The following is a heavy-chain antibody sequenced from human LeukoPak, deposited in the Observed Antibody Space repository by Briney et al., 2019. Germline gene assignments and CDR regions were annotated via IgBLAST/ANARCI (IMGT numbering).Heavy chain of an antibody. V-gene: IGHV1-46*01. J-gene: IGHJ4*02. D-gene: IGHD4-17*01. CDR3: ARDLAGDYVHY. CDR1: GYTFTSYG. CDR2: INPTGGST. Sequence: ASVKVSCKASGYTFTSYGISWVRQAPGQGLEWMGLINPTGGSTGYAQKFQGRVTMTRDMSTSTDYMELSSLRSEDTAVYYCARDLAGDYVHYWGQGTLVTVSS.